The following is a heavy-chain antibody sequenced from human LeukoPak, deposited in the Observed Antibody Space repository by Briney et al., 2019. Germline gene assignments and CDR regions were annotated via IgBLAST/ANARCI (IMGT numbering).Heavy chain of an antibody. J-gene: IGHJ4*02. CDR3: VKGRMSEDGLDF. CDR1: GFTFGRSA. D-gene: IGHD5-24*01. V-gene: IGHV3-23*01. Sequence: GGSLRLSCEASGFTFGRSAMTWVRQTPGRGLEWFSSISSSGNTYYADSVKGRFTISRDNSKNLVNLQMNSLRAEDTAIYYCVKGRMSEDGLDFWGQGSLVTVSS. CDR2: ISSSGNT.